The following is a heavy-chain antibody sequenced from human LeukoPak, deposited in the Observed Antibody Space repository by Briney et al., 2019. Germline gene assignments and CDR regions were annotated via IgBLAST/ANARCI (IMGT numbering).Heavy chain of an antibody. CDR1: GFTFSSYW. V-gene: IGHV3-66*01. CDR2: IYSDDTT. CDR3: ARAYSSSWGDAFDI. D-gene: IGHD6-6*01. Sequence: GGSLRLSCAASGFTFSSYWMSWVRQAPGKGLEWVSLIYSDDTTYYADSVKGRFTISRDNSKNTLYLQMNSLRAEDTAVYYCARAYSSSWGDAFDIWGQGTMVTVSS. J-gene: IGHJ3*02.